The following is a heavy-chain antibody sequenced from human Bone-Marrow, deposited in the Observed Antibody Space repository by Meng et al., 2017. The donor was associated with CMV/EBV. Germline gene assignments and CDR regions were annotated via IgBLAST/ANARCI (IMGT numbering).Heavy chain of an antibody. CDR1: GLDFSDHT. V-gene: IGHV3-21*01. Sequence: GGSLRLSCAVSGLDFSDHTMNWVRQAPGKGLEWVSSISATGVYIYYADSVKGRFTISRDNAQNSLFLQMNSLRAEDTAVYYCAKLTGTTESVFDYWGQGTLVTVSS. CDR3: AKLTGTTESVFDY. J-gene: IGHJ4*02. D-gene: IGHD1-7*01. CDR2: ISATGVYI.